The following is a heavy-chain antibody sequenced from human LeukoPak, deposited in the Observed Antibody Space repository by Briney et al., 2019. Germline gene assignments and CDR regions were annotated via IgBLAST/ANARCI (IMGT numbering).Heavy chain of an antibody. CDR3: ARVNRKSFDP. V-gene: IGHV4-34*01. Sequence: SETLSLTCAVYGGSFSGYYWSWIRQPPGKGLEWIGEINHSGSTNYNPSLKSRVTMSVDTSKNQFSLKLSSVTAADTAVYYCARVNRKSFDPWGRGTLVTVSS. D-gene: IGHD2/OR15-2a*01. J-gene: IGHJ5*02. CDR1: GGSFSGYY. CDR2: INHSGST.